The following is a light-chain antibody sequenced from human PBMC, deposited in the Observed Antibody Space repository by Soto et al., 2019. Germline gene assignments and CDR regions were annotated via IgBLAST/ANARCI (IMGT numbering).Light chain of an antibody. CDR1: QGISSL. V-gene: IGKV1-12*01. CDR2: DAS. CDR3: QQGHSLPLT. Sequence: DIQMTQSPSSVSASVGDRVTITCRASQGISSLLAWYQQMPGKAPKFLIFDASSLQSGVPSRFSGSGSGTDFTLTINSLQPEDSATYYCQQGHSLPLTFGGGTKVEIK. J-gene: IGKJ4*01.